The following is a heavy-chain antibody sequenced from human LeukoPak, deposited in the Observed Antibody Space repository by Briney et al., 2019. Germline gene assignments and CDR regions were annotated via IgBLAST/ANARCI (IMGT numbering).Heavy chain of an antibody. J-gene: IGHJ4*02. D-gene: IGHD3-22*01. V-gene: IGHV3-21*01. CDR3: ARVRAYDSSGYVLAY. CDR2: ISSSSSYI. CDR1: GFTFSSYS. Sequence: PGGSLRLSCAASGFTFSSYSMNWVRQAPGKGLEWVSSISSSSSYIYYADSVKGRFTISRDNAKNSLYLQMNSLRAEDTAVYYCARVRAYDSSGYVLAYWSQGTLVTVSS.